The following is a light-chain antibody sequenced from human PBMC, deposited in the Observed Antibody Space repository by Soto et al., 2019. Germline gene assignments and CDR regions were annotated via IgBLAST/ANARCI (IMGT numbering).Light chain of an antibody. J-gene: IGKJ2*01. CDR1: QSVSSNY. CDR3: QQYSSSPHT. CDR2: DSS. V-gene: IGKV3-20*01. Sequence: EIVLTQSPGTLSLSPGERATLSCRASQSVSSNYLAWYQQKPGQAPRLLIYDSSSRATGIPDRFSGSGSGSDFSLTISRLEPEDFAVYYCQQYSSSPHTFGQGTKVEIK.